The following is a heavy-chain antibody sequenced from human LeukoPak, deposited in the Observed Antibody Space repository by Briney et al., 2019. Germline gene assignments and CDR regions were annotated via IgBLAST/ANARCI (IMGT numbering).Heavy chain of an antibody. CDR2: INPSDGST. D-gene: IGHD3-3*01. CDR1: GYTFTTYY. Sequence: ASVKVSCKASGYTFTTYYMHWVRQAPGQGLEWMGIINPSDGSTTYAQKFQGSVTMTRDTSTSTVYMELSSLRSEDTAVYYCARNMILERVFTPFDPWGQGTLVTVSS. V-gene: IGHV1-46*01. J-gene: IGHJ5*02. CDR3: ARNMILERVFTPFDP.